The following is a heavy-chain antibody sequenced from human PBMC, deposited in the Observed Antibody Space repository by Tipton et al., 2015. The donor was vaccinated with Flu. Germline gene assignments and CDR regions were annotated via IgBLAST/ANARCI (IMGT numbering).Heavy chain of an antibody. V-gene: IGHV4-34*01. CDR3: ARYGTYDGSRYFQH. CDR1: GGSFSGYY. D-gene: IGHD1-26*01. Sequence: TLSLTCAVYGGSFSGYYWSWIRQPPGRGLEWIGEINHSGSTNYNPSLKSRVTISVDTSKNQFSLELSSVTAADTAVYYCARYGTYDGSRYFQHWGQGTLVTVFS. CDR2: INHSGST. J-gene: IGHJ1*01.